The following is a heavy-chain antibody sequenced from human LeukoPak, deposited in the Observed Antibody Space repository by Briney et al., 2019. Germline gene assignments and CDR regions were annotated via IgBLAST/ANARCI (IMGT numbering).Heavy chain of an antibody. D-gene: IGHD3-22*01. CDR1: GCTFTSYG. CDR3: ARDIPFMPYYYDSSGYSIVNDY. J-gene: IGHJ4*02. CDR2: ISAYNGNT. V-gene: IGHV1-18*01. Sequence: GASVKVSCKASGCTFTSYGISWVRQAPGQGLEWMGWISAYNGNTNYAQKLQGRVTMTTDTSTSTAYMELRSLRSDDTAVYYCARDIPFMPYYYDSSGYSIVNDYWGQGTLVTVSS.